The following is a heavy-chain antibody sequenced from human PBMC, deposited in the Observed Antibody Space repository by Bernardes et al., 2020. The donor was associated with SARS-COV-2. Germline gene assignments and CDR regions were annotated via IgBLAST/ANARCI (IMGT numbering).Heavy chain of an antibody. J-gene: IGHJ6*02. CDR2: IYSSGTT. V-gene: IGHV4-59*08. Sequence: SETLSLTCTVSGDSTRYYYWSWIRQPPGKVLEWIGYIYSSGTTNYNPSLKSRVTMSIDTSKNQFSLILSSVTAADTAVYYCARHGKYCTNGVCQTYYYYAMDVWGQGTKVTVSS. D-gene: IGHD2-8*01. CDR3: ARHGKYCTNGVCQTYYYYAMDV. CDR1: GDSTRYYY.